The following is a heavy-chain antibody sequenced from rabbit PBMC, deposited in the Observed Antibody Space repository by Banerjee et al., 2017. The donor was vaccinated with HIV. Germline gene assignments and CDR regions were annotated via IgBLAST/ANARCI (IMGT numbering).Heavy chain of an antibody. D-gene: IGHD4-1*01. CDR2: IDPLFTTT. CDR1: GFDLSSYG. J-gene: IGHJ4*01. CDR3: ARDLAGVVGWNFGL. Sequence: QEQLVESGGGLVQPGGSLKLSCKASGFDLSSYGVSWVRQAPGKGLEWIGYIDPLFTTTYYANWVNGRFTISKTSSTTVTLQMTSLTAADTATYFCARDLAGVVGWNFGLWGQGTLVTVS. V-gene: IGHV1S39*01.